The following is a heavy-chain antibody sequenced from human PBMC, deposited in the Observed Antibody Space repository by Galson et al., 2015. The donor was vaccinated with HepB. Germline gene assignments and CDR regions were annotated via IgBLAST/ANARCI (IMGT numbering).Heavy chain of an antibody. Sequence: TLSLTCTVSGGSISSGGYYWSWIRQHPGKGLEWIGYIYYSGSTYYNPSLKSRVTISVDTSKNQFSLKLSSVTAADTAVYYCARADIVVAVDYWGQGTLVTVSS. CDR2: IYYSGST. J-gene: IGHJ4*02. D-gene: IGHD2-15*01. CDR1: GGSISSGGYY. CDR3: ARADIVVAVDY. V-gene: IGHV4-31*03.